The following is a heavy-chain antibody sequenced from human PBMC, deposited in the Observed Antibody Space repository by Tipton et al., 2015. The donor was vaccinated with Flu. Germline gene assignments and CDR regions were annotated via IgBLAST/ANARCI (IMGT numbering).Heavy chain of an antibody. CDR1: GGSIGSYY. D-gene: IGHD4-11*01. Sequence: LRLSCTVSGGSIGSYYWNWVRQPPGKGLEWIGYIYNSKYTKYNPSLESRVTISADTSKKQFSLRLRSVTAADTAVYYCARRDYSNYVSVPKNWFDSWGQGILVTVSS. V-gene: IGHV4-4*09. J-gene: IGHJ5*01. CDR3: ARRDYSNYVSVPKNWFDS. CDR2: IYNSKYT.